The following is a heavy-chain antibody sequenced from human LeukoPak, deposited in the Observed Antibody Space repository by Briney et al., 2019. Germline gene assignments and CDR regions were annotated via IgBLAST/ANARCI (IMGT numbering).Heavy chain of an antibody. D-gene: IGHD6-19*01. Sequence: GGSLRLSCAASGFTFSSHAMNWVRQAPGKGLEWVSYISISSSSVYYADSVKGRFTISRDNAKNSLYLQMNSLRAEDTAIYYCARDLYSSGSIAFDIWGQGTMVTVSS. V-gene: IGHV3-48*04. J-gene: IGHJ3*02. CDR1: GFTFSSHA. CDR3: ARDLYSSGSIAFDI. CDR2: ISISSSSV.